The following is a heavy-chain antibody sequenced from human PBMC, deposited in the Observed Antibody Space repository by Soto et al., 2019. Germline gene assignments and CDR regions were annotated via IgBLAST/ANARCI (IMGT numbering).Heavy chain of an antibody. V-gene: IGHV3-23*01. J-gene: IGHJ6*02. CDR2: IGGSGGST. Sequence: PGGSLRLSCAASGFTFSSYAMSWVRQAPGKGLEWVSAIGGSGGSTYYADSVKGRFTISRDNSKNTLYLQMNSLRAEDTAVYYCAKGGPGIMYYYGMEVWGQGTTVTVSS. CDR1: GFTFSSYA. CDR3: AKGGPGIMYYYGMEV. D-gene: IGHD3-16*01.